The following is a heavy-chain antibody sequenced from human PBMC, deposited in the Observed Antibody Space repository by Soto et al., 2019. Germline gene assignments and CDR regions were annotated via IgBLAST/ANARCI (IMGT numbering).Heavy chain of an antibody. D-gene: IGHD2-2*01. V-gene: IGHV4-30-2*01. CDR3: ARGGGSRTSQSMDV. Sequence: SETLSLTCAVSGVSISSDGYSWSWIRQPPGKGLEWIGYIYRTGSTYYNPALKSRVTISVDRSKNQFSLKLSSVTAADTAVYYCARGGGSRTSQSMDVWGQGTTVTAP. CDR2: IYRTGST. CDR1: GVSISSDGYS. J-gene: IGHJ6*02.